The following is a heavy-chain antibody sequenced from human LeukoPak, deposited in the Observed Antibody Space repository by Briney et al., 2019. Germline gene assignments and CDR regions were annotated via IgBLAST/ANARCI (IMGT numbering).Heavy chain of an antibody. CDR2: INPNSGGT. D-gene: IGHD2-21*02. CDR3: ARVLMTQGSWFDP. Sequence: ASVKVSCRASGYTFTGYYMHWVRQAPGQGLEWMGRINPNSGGTNYAQKLQGRVTMTTDTSTSTAYMELRSLRSDDTAVYYCARVLMTQGSWFDPWGQGTLVTVSS. CDR1: GYTFTGYY. V-gene: IGHV1-2*06. J-gene: IGHJ5*02.